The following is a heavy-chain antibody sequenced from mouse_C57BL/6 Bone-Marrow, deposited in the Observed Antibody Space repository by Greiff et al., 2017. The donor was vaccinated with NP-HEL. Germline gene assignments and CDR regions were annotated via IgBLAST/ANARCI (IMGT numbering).Heavy chain of an antibody. CDR2: FYPGSGSI. CDR3: ARHGSMVTTSWFDY. CDR1: GYTFTEYT. D-gene: IGHD2-2*01. J-gene: IGHJ3*01. V-gene: IGHV1-62-2*01. Sequence: QVQLQQSGAELVKPGASVKLSCKASGYTFTEYTIHWVKPRSGPGLAWIWWFYPGSGSIKYNEQFKDKATLTADKSSSTVSMEISRLTSEDSAVYFCARHGSMVTTSWFDYWGQGTLVTVSA.